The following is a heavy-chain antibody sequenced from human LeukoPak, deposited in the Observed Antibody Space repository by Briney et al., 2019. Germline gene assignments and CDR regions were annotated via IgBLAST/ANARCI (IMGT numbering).Heavy chain of an antibody. CDR3: AAIYDYVWGSYRYIEGSLNYFDY. J-gene: IGHJ4*02. CDR2: IIPILGIA. Sequence: GSSVKVSCKASGGTFSSYAISWVRQAPGQGLERMGRIIPILGIANYAQKFQGRVTITADKSTSTAYMELSSLRSEDTAVYYCAAIYDYVWGSYRYIEGSLNYFDYWGQGTLVTVSS. V-gene: IGHV1-69*04. D-gene: IGHD3-16*02. CDR1: GGTFSSYA.